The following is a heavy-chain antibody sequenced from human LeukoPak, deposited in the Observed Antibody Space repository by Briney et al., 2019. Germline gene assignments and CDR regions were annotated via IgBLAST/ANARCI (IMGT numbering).Heavy chain of an antibody. CDR1: GFTFSSYA. Sequence: GGSLRLSCAASGFTFSSYAMHWVRQAPGKGLEWVAVISYDGSNKYYADSVKGRFTISRDNSKNTLYLQMNSLRAEDTAVYYCARSFMVRGVPDAFDIWGQGTMVTVSS. CDR3: ARSFMVRGVPDAFDI. V-gene: IGHV3-30*04. CDR2: ISYDGSNK. J-gene: IGHJ3*02. D-gene: IGHD3-10*01.